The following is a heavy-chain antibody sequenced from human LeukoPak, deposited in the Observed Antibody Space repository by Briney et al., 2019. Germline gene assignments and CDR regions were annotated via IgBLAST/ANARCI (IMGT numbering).Heavy chain of an antibody. V-gene: IGHV3-7*03. CDR1: GFTFSSYW. CDR2: IKQDGSEK. J-gene: IGHJ5*02. Sequence: PGGSLRLSCAASGFTFSSYWMSWVRQAPGKGLEWVANIKQDGSEKYYVDSVKGRFTISRDNAKNSLYLQMNDLRVEDTAVYYCAGDTHSSSWYDHWGQGTLVTVSS. D-gene: IGHD6-19*01. CDR3: AGDTHSSSWYDH.